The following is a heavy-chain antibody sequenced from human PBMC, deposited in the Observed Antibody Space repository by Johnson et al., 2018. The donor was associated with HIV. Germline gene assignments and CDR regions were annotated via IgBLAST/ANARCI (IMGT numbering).Heavy chain of an antibody. V-gene: IGHV3-13*01. CDR2: IGTAGDT. CDR1: GFSLRSYA. D-gene: IGHD6-19*01. CDR3: TVAGNGGAFDI. Sequence: VQLVESGGGVVQPGGSLRLSCAASGFSLRSYAMSWVRQATGKGLEWVSAIGTAGDTYYPGSVKGRFTISRENAKNSLYLQMNSLRAGDTAVYYCTVAGNGGAFDIWGQGTMVTVSS. J-gene: IGHJ3*02.